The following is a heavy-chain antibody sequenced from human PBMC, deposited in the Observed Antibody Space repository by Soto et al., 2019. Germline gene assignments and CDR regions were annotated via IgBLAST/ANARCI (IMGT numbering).Heavy chain of an antibody. D-gene: IGHD5-18*01. CDR1: GFTFSSYA. Sequence: GSLRLSCAASGFTFSSYAMSWVRQAPGKGLEWVSAISGSGGSTYYADSVKSRLTISKDTSKSQVVLTMTNMDPVDTATYYCARFVDTAMVMGWNNWFDPWGQGTLVTVSS. J-gene: IGHJ5*02. CDR3: ARFVDTAMVMGWNNWFDP. CDR2: ISGSGGST. V-gene: IGHV3-23*01.